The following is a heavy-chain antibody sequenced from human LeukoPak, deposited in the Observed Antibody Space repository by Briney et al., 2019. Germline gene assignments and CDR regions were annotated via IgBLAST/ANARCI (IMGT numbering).Heavy chain of an antibody. CDR1: GFTFSSYG. Sequence: QPGRSLRLSCAASGFTFSSYGMHGVRQAPGKGLEWVAVIWYDGSNKYYADSVKGRFTISRDNSKNTLYLQMNSLRAEDTAVYYCARYGSGSTIDYWGQGTLVTVSS. D-gene: IGHD3-10*01. CDR2: IWYDGSNK. CDR3: ARYGSGSTIDY. V-gene: IGHV3-33*01. J-gene: IGHJ4*02.